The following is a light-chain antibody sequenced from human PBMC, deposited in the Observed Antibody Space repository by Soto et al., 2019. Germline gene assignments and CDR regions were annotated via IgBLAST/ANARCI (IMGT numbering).Light chain of an antibody. J-gene: IGLJ2*01. Sequence: QSALTQPASVSGSPGQSITISCTGSSSDVGVYNYVSWYQQHPGKAPKLIIYDVSNRPSGVSNRFSGSKSGNTASLTISVLQAEDEADYYCSSYTSSSTVVFGGGTKLTVL. CDR2: DVS. CDR1: SSDVGVYNY. V-gene: IGLV2-14*01. CDR3: SSYTSSSTVV.